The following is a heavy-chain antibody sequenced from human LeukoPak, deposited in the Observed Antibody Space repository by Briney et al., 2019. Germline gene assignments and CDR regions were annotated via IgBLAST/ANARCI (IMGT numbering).Heavy chain of an antibody. J-gene: IGHJ4*02. Sequence: SVKVSCKASGGTFSSYAISWVRQAPGQGLEWMGRIIPILGIANYAQKFQGRVTITTDKSTSTAYMELSSLRSEDTAVYYCVRGAWVATTLFGYWGQGTLVTVSS. CDR2: IIPILGIA. CDR1: GGTFSSYA. V-gene: IGHV1-69*04. CDR3: VRGAWVATTLFGY. D-gene: IGHD5-24*01.